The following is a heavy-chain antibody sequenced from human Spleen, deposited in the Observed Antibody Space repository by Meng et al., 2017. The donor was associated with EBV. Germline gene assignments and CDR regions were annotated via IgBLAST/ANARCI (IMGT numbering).Heavy chain of an antibody. V-gene: IGHV1-2*06. D-gene: IGHD5-12*01. Sequence: QVQVVKAGAEGKKPGAPLKVSCKASGYTFTGQYMQWVRQAPGQGLEWMGRINPDSGDADYVQKFQGRVTMMRDTSISTAYMELRNLTSDDTAVYYCATGRYSGYESYFDSWGQGTLVTVSS. CDR3: ATGRYSGYESYFDS. CDR1: GYTFTGQY. CDR2: INPDSGDA. J-gene: IGHJ4*02.